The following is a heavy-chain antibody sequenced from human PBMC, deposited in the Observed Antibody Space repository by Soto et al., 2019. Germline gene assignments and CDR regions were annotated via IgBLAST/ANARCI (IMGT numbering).Heavy chain of an antibody. V-gene: IGHV3-48*01. CDR2: ITSDTATI. CDR1: GFTFNIYS. CDR3: VRGDNWNDEASDY. Sequence: GGSMRLSCAASGFTFNIYSRSWVRQAQGKGLEWVSYITSDTATIHYADSVRGRFTVSRDNAGYSLFLQMNSLRAEDTAVYYCVRGDNWNDEASDYWGQGTLVPVST. J-gene: IGHJ4*02. D-gene: IGHD1-1*01.